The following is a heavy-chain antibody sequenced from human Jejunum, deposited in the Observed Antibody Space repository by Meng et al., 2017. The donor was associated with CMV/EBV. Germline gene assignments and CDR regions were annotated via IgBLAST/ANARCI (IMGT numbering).Heavy chain of an antibody. CDR1: GGSITTSAYY. CDR2: VFYSGTT. D-gene: IGHD5/OR15-5a*01. J-gene: IGHJ5*02. Sequence: SGGSITTSAYYWAGVRQAPGKGPEWIAGVFYSGTTYYNPSLKSRVTMSVDTSTNQFFLNLYSMTAADTAVYYCARDYSVHGWHKWFDPWGQGILVTVSS. CDR3: ARDYSVHGWHKWFDP. V-gene: IGHV4-39*07.